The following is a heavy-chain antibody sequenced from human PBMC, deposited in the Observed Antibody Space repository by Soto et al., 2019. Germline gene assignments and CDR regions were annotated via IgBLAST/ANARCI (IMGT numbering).Heavy chain of an antibody. D-gene: IGHD3-9*01. CDR2: INHSGST. Sequence: SETLSLTCAVYGGSFSGYYWSWIRQPPGKGLEWIGEINHSGSTNYNPSLKSRVTISVDTSKNQFSLKLSSVTAADTAVYYCARADLTGEGSAFDIWGQGTMVTVSS. V-gene: IGHV4-34*01. CDR3: ARADLTGEGSAFDI. CDR1: GGSFSGYY. J-gene: IGHJ3*02.